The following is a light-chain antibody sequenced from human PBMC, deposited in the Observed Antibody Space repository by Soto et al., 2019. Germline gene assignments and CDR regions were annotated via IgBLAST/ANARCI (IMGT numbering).Light chain of an antibody. CDR1: SSDVGGYNY. CDR3: CAYAATYTYV. Sequence: QSALTQPASVSGSPGQSITISCTGTSSDVGGYNYVSWYQQHPGEAPKLMIYEVSNQPSGVSNRFSGSKSGNTASLTISGLQAEDEAEYYCCAYAATYTYVFGTGTKLTVL. CDR2: EVS. J-gene: IGLJ1*01. V-gene: IGLV2-14*01.